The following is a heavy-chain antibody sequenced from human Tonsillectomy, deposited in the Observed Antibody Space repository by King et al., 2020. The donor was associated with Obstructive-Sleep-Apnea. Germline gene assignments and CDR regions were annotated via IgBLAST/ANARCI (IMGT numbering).Heavy chain of an antibody. V-gene: IGHV3-30*04. D-gene: IGHD3-10*01. Sequence: VQLVESGGGVVQPGRSLRLSCAASGFTFRSYSMHWVRRAPGKGLEWVAVISYDGSNKYYADSVKGRFTISRDNSKNTLYLQMNSLRAEDTAVYYCARDQGYFGSVFFYYYYYGMDVWGQGTTVTVSS. CDR3: ARDQGYFGSVFFYYYYYGMDV. CDR2: ISYDGSNK. J-gene: IGHJ6*02. CDR1: GFTFRSYS.